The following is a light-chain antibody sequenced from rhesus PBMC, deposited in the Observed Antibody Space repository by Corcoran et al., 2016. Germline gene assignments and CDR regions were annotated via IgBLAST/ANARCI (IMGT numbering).Light chain of an antibody. V-gene: IGKV1-38*01. Sequence: DIQLTQSPSSLSASVGDRVTITCRASQGISSYLAWYQQKPGKAPKLLIYDAANLQSGVPSRFSGSGSWTDFTLTISSLQPEDFAVYYCQQRNSYPPTFGGGPKVEIK. J-gene: IGKJ4*01. CDR2: DAA. CDR3: QQRNSYPPT. CDR1: QGISSY.